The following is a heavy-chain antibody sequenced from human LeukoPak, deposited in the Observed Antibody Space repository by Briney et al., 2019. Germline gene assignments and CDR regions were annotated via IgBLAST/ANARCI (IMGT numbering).Heavy chain of an antibody. J-gene: IGHJ4*02. D-gene: IGHD6-6*01. CDR1: GGSFSNYY. V-gene: IGHV4-59*08. CDR2: VYYTGST. CDR3: ARHFAYSSSSYFDY. Sequence: PSETLSLTCSVSGGSFSNYYWSWIRQPPGKGLEWIGYVYYTGSTNYNPSLKSRVTMFEDKSKNKFSLRLYSVTVADTAVYYCARHFAYSSSSYFDYWGQGSLVTVSS.